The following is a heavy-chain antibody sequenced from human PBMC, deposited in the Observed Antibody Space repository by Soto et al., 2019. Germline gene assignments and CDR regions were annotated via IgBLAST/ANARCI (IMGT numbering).Heavy chain of an antibody. V-gene: IGHV4-59*08. Sequence: QVQLQDSGPGLVKPSETLSLTCTVSGVSITSYYWSWIRQSPGKGLEWIGFISYSGNTNYNPSLKSRVIISRDTSRNEFSLRLTSVTAADTAVYYCATSSGPQSPIGDHWGQGTLVTVSS. J-gene: IGHJ4*02. CDR2: ISYSGNT. CDR3: ATSSGPQSPIGDH. D-gene: IGHD6-19*01. CDR1: GVSITSYY.